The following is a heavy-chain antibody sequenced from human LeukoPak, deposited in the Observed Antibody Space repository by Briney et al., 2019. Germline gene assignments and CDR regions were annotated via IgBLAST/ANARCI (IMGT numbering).Heavy chain of an antibody. CDR3: ARAPVGDWGDVFDI. V-gene: IGHV3-74*01. CDR1: GFSFSSYR. CDR2: INSDESVT. D-gene: IGHD1-26*01. Sequence: GGSLRLSCAASGFSFSSYRMHWVRQPPGKGLVWVARINSDESVTNYADSAKGRFAISRDNAKNTLYLQMNSLRAEDTAVYYCARAPVGDWGDVFDIWGQGTMVTVSS. J-gene: IGHJ3*02.